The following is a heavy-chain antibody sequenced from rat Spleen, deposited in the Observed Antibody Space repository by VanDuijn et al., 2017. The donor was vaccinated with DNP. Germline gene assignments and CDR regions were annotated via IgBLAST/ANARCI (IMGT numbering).Heavy chain of an antibody. D-gene: IGHD1-2*01. Sequence: EVQLVESGGGLVQPGRSLKLSCAASGFTFSNYGMAWVRQAPKKGLEWVATINTDGGSTYYPDSVKGRFTISRDNAENTVYLQMSSLRSEDTATYYCASWTPIAPISTSNYWGQGVMVTVSS. CDR3: ASWTPIAPISTSNY. CDR1: GFTFSNYG. CDR2: INTDGGST. J-gene: IGHJ2*01. V-gene: IGHV5S13*01.